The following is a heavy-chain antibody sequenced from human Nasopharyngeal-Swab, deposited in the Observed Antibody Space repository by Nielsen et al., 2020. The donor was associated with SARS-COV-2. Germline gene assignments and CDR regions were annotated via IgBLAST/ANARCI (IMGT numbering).Heavy chain of an antibody. D-gene: IGHD5-12*01. CDR3: VRVRYSGYDSGLDV. V-gene: IGHV3-20*01. CDR2: INWNGGST. CDR1: GFTFDDYG. J-gene: IGHJ6*02. Sequence: GGSLRLSCAASGFTFDDYGMNWVRQAPGKGLEWVSGINWNGGSTSYAASVKGRFTISRDNAKNSLYLQMNTLRAEDTALYHCVRVRYSGYDSGLDVWGQGTTVTVSS.